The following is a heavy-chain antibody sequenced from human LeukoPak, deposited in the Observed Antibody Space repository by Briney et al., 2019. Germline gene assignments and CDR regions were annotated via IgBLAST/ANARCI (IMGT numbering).Heavy chain of an antibody. V-gene: IGHV4-4*07. J-gene: IGHJ4*02. CDR2: LSSGGST. CDR1: GGSISYNY. D-gene: IGHD1-14*01. CDR3: ARDSGSGHFDY. Sequence: SETLSLTCSVSGGSISYNYWSWIRQPAGKGLEWIGRLSSGGSTNYSPSLKSRLTISVDRSKNPFSLKLTSVTAADTAVYYCARDSGSGHFDYWGQGTLVTVSS.